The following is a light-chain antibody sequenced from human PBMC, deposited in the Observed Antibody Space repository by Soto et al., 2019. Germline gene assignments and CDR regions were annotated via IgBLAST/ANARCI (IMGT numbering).Light chain of an antibody. CDR1: QSVGSD. V-gene: IGKV3-15*01. CDR3: QQYNDRPPGT. J-gene: IGKJ1*01. Sequence: EIVLTQSPGTLSLSPGERATLSCRASQSVGSDLAWYQQKPGQGPRLLIYGASTRATGIPATFSGSGSDTEFTLTISSLQSEDFAVYYCQQYNDRPPGTFGQGTKVDI. CDR2: GAS.